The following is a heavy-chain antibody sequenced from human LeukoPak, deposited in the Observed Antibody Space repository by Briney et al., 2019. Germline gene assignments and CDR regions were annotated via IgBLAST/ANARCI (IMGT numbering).Heavy chain of an antibody. Sequence: ASVKVSCKASGYTFMNFYMHWVRQAPGQGLEWMGIISPSGSSTAYAQRFRGRVTMTRDMSTTTVYMGLSSLRSEDTAVYYCARGGRGSPRDAFDIWGQGTMVTVSS. CDR3: ARGGRGSPRDAFDI. J-gene: IGHJ3*02. CDR1: GYTFMNFY. D-gene: IGHD1-26*01. CDR2: ISPSGSST. V-gene: IGHV1-46*01.